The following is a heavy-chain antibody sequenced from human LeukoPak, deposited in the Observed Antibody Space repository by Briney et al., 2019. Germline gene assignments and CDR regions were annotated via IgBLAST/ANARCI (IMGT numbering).Heavy chain of an antibody. J-gene: IGHJ4*02. D-gene: IGHD1-26*01. Sequence: ASVKVSCKASGGTFSSYAISWVRQAPGQGLEWMGWISAYNGNTNYAQKLQGRVTMTTDTSTSTAYMELRSLRSDDTAVYYCARSGSGSYRGSFDYWGQGTLVTVSS. CDR2: ISAYNGNT. CDR3: ARSGSGSYRGSFDY. CDR1: GGTFSSYA. V-gene: IGHV1-18*01.